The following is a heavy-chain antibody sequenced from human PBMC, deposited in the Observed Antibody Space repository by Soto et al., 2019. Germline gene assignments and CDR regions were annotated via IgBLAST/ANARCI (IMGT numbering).Heavy chain of an antibody. V-gene: IGHV3-30*18. Sequence: VQLVESGGGVVQPGRSLRLSCAASGFTFSSYGMHWVRQAPGKGLEWVAVISYDGSNKYYADSVKGRFTISRDNSKNTLYLQMNSLRAEDTAVYYCAKDDNGSGAYYYYGMDVWGQGTTVTVSS. CDR3: AKDDNGSGAYYYYGMDV. CDR2: ISYDGSNK. D-gene: IGHD3-10*01. CDR1: GFTFSSYG. J-gene: IGHJ6*02.